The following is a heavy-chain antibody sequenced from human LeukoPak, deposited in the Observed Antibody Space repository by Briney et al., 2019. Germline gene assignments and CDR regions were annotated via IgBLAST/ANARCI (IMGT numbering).Heavy chain of an antibody. CDR1: GGSISSGDYY. V-gene: IGHV4-31*03. J-gene: IGHJ4*02. CDR2: IYYSGST. Sequence: SQTLSLTCTVSGGSISSGDYYWSWIRQHPGKGLEWIGNIYYSGSTYYNPSLKSRVTISVDTSKSQFSLKLSSVTAADTVVYYCAREGYDSSYYYYLDYWGQGTLVTVSS. D-gene: IGHD3-22*01. CDR3: AREGYDSSYYYYLDY.